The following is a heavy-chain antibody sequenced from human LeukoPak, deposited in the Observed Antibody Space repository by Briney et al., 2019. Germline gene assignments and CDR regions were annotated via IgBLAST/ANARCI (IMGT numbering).Heavy chain of an antibody. Sequence: PGRSLRLPCAASGFTFSSYGMHWVRQAPGKGLEWVSAISGSGGSTYYADSVKGRFTISRDNSKNTLYLQMNSLRAEDTAVYYCAKPPAYDFWSGYYSDYWGQGTLVTVSS. D-gene: IGHD3-3*01. V-gene: IGHV3-23*01. CDR3: AKPPAYDFWSGYYSDY. CDR1: GFTFSSYG. CDR2: ISGSGGST. J-gene: IGHJ4*02.